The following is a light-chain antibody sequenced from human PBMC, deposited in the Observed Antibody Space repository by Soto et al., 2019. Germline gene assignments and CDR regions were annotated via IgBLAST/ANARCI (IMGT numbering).Light chain of an antibody. CDR3: CSYAGSSTFLYV. CDR1: SSEGGSYNL. Sequence: QSSLTQPASVSPSPGQSITISCTGTSSEGGSYNLVSWYQQHPGKAPKLMIYEVSKRPSGVSNRFSGSKSGNTASLTISGLQAEDEADYYCCSYAGSSTFLYVFGTGTKVTV. CDR2: EVS. V-gene: IGLV2-23*02. J-gene: IGLJ1*01.